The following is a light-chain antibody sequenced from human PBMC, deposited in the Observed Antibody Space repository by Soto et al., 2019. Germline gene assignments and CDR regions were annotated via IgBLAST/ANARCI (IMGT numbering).Light chain of an antibody. CDR1: SSDVGGYNY. CDR2: EVS. J-gene: IGLJ2*01. CDR3: RSYAGSNNLGV. V-gene: IGLV2-8*01. Sequence: QSALTQPPSASGSPGQSVTISCTGTSSDVGGYNYVSGYQQHPGKAPKLMIYEVSKRPSGVPDRFSGSKSGNTASLTVSGLQAEDESDYYCRSYAGSNNLGVFGGGTKLTVL.